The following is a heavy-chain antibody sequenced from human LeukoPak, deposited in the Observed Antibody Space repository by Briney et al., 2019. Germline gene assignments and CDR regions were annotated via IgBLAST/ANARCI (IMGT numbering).Heavy chain of an antibody. Sequence: PSETLSLTCTVSGVSISSYYWSWIRQPPGKGLEWIGYISYSGSTNYNPSLKSRVTFSVDTSKNQFSLKLSSVTAADTAVYYCARRGYYMDVWGKGTTVTI. CDR3: ARRGYYMDV. CDR1: GVSISSYY. J-gene: IGHJ6*03. V-gene: IGHV4-59*01. CDR2: ISYSGST.